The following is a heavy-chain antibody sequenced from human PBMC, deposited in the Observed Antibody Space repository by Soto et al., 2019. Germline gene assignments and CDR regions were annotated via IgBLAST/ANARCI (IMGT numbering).Heavy chain of an antibody. CDR3: VRDGTKNLRDRFEP. J-gene: IGHJ5*02. V-gene: IGHV4-4*07. Sequence: SETLSLTCNVSGASLSRYYWSWIRQPPGKGLEWIGRIYATGDTDYNPSLKSRTSMSVDMSKKQFSLTLRSVTAADTAIYYCVRDGTKNLRDRFEPWGRGILVTVSS. CDR1: GASLSRYY. CDR2: IYATGDT. D-gene: IGHD1-26*01.